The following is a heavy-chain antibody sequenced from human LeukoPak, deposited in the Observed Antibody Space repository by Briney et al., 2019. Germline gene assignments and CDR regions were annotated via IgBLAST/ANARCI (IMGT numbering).Heavy chain of an antibody. V-gene: IGHV3-30*02. Sequence: PGGSLRLSCAASGFTFSSYGMHWVRQAPGKGLEWVAFIRYDGSNKYYADSLKGRFTISRDNTKNSLYLQMNSLRAEDTAVYYCARGRDGYNLVDAFYIWGQGIMVTVSS. D-gene: IGHD5-24*01. J-gene: IGHJ3*02. CDR3: ARGRDGYNLVDAFYI. CDR2: IRYDGSNK. CDR1: GFTFSSYG.